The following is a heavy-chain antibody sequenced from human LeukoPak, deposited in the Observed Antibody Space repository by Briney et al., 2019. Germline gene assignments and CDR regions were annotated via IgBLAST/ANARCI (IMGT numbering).Heavy chain of an antibody. Sequence: GTSVKVSCKASGGTFSSYAIRWVRQAPGQGLEWMGRIIPILGIANYAQKFQGRVTITADKSTSTAYMELSSLRSEDTAVYYCARLGSGWALDNWGQGTLVTVSS. CDR1: GGTFSSYA. V-gene: IGHV1-69*04. D-gene: IGHD6-19*01. J-gene: IGHJ4*02. CDR2: IIPILGIA. CDR3: ARLGSGWALDN.